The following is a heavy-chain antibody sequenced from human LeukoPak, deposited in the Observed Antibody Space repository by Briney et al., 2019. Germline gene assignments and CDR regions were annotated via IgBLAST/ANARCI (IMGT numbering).Heavy chain of an antibody. CDR1: GMPFNGYY. CDR3: ARLHCSSTSCYGPLYYYYGMDV. CDR2: INHSGIS. J-gene: IGHJ6*04. D-gene: IGHD2-2*01. V-gene: IGHV4-34*01. Sequence: PSETLSLICAVYGMPFNGYYWSRLRPPPGKGLEWIGEINHSGISYYNPSLKSRVTISVDTSKNQFSLKLSSVTAADTAVYYCARLHCSSTSCYGPLYYYYGMDVWGKGTTVTVSS.